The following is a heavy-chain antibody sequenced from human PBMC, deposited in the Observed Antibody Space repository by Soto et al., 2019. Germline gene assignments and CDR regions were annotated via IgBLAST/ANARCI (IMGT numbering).Heavy chain of an antibody. Sequence: EVQLVESGGGLVQPGGSLRLSCAASGFTFSSYAMHWVRQAPGKGLEYVSAISSNGGSTYYANSVKGRFTISRDNSKNTLYLQMGSLRAEDMAVYYCAGSGELLIAGMDVWGQGTTVTVSS. D-gene: IGHD3-10*01. CDR3: AGSGELLIAGMDV. J-gene: IGHJ6*02. CDR2: ISSNGGST. CDR1: GFTFSSYA. V-gene: IGHV3-64*01.